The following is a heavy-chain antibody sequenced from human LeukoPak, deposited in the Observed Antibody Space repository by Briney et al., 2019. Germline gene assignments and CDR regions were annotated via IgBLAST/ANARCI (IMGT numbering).Heavy chain of an antibody. V-gene: IGHV3-74*01. CDR2: INSDGSSI. D-gene: IGHD3-3*01. J-gene: IGHJ6*02. Sequence: PGGSLRLSCAASGFIFSSYRRHWVRQAPGKGLVWVSRINSDGSSISYADYVKGRFTISRDNAKNTLYLQMNSLRAEDTAVYYRARATIFVSMDVWGQGTTVTVSS. CDR3: ARATIFVSMDV. CDR1: GFIFSSYR.